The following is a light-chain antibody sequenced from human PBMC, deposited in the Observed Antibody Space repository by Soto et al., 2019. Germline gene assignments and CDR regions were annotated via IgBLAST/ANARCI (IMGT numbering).Light chain of an antibody. CDR3: QQSNSNPRT. CDR2: AAS. CDR1: QSIGSY. J-gene: IGKJ1*01. V-gene: IGKV1-39*01. Sequence: DIQLTHSPSSLSASLGERVTITCRASQSIGSYLSWYQQKSGKAPKLLIYAASSLQSGVPSRFRGSGSGTDFTLTISSLQAEDFATYHCQQSNSNPRTFGQGTKVDIK.